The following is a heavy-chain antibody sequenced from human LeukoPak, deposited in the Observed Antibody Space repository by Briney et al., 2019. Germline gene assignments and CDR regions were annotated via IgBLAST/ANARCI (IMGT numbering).Heavy chain of an antibody. J-gene: IGHJ4*02. D-gene: IGHD5-18*01. V-gene: IGHV1-18*01. CDR2: ISAYNGNT. CDR1: GYTFTSYG. CDR3: ATAMTAMVTYYFDY. Sequence: ASVKVSCKASGYTFTSYGISWVRQAPGQGLEWMGWISAYNGNTNYAQKLQGRVTMTTDTSTSTAYMELSSLRSEDTAVYYCATAMTAMVTYYFDYWGQGTLVTVSS.